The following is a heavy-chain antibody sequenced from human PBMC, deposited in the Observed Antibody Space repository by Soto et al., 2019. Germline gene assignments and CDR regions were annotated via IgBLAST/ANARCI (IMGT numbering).Heavy chain of an antibody. D-gene: IGHD6-6*01. CDR2: ISAYNGNK. Sequence: QVQLVQSGGEVKKPGASVEVSCRTSGYMFTTYGMSWVRQAPGQGLEWMAWISAYNGNKKYAQKFQGRVTMTTDTSTSTVSMELRKLTSDETGTYFCARTGGGMAARPLEYWGQGTLVTVSS. V-gene: IGHV1-18*04. J-gene: IGHJ4*02. CDR1: GYMFTTYG. CDR3: ARTGGGMAARPLEY.